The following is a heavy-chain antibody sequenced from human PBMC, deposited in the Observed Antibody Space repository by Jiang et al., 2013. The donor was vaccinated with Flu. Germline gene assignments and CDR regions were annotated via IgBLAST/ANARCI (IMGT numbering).Heavy chain of an antibody. CDR2: INPKSGGI. D-gene: IGHD4-23*01. V-gene: IGHV1-2*04. Sequence: QGLEWLGWINPKSGGINYAQKFQGWVTMTRDTSISTAYMELSSLKSDDTAVYYCARSYGGNSAFDYWGQGTLVTVSS. J-gene: IGHJ4*02. CDR3: ARSYGGNSAFDY.